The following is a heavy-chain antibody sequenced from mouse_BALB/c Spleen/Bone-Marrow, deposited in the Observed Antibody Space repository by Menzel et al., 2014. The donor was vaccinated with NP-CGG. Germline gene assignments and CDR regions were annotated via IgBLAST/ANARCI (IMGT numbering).Heavy chain of an antibody. CDR2: ISTYYGDA. V-gene: IGHV1-67*01. J-gene: IGHJ4*01. Sequence: QVQLQQSGAELVRPGVSVKISCKGSGYTFTDYSIHWVRPSHAKSLEWIGVISTYYGDANYNQKFKGKATMTVDKSSSTAYMELARLTSEDSAIYYCARRGSMDYWGQGTSVTVSS. CDR1: GYTFTDYS. CDR3: ARRGSMDY.